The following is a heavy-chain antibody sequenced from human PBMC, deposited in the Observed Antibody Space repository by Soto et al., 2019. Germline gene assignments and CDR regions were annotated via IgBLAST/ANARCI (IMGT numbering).Heavy chain of an antibody. CDR1: GYTFTSYG. CDR3: ARGGRIVVVPAAIQKRNDWFDP. Sequence: ASVKVSCKASGYTFTSYGISWVRQAPGQGLEWMGWISAYNGNTNYAQKLQGRVTMTTDTSTSTAYMELRSLRSDDTAVYYCARGGRIVVVPAAIQKRNDWFDPWGQGTLVTVSS. J-gene: IGHJ5*02. V-gene: IGHV1-18*04. D-gene: IGHD2-2*02. CDR2: ISAYNGNT.